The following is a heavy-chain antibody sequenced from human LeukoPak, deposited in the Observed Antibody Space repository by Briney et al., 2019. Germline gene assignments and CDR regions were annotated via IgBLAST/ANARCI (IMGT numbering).Heavy chain of an antibody. CDR2: ISGSGGST. CDR3: AKGSGVLSPTTYLVH. D-gene: IGHD3-16*02. CDR1: GFTFSSYG. Sequence: GGSLRLSCAASGFTFSSYGMSWVRQAPGKGLEWVSAISGSGGSTYYADSVKGRFTISRDNSKNTLYLQMNSLRAEDTAVYYCAKGSGVLSPTTYLVHWGQGTLVTVSS. V-gene: IGHV3-23*01. J-gene: IGHJ4*02.